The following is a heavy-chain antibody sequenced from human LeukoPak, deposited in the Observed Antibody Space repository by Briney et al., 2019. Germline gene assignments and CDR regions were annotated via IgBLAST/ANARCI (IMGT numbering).Heavy chain of an antibody. CDR1: GGSISSYY. Sequence: SETLSLTCTVSGGSISSYYWSWIRQPPGKGLEWIGYIYYSGSTNYNPSLKSRVTISVDTSKNQFSLKLSSVTAADTAVYYCARLAADSSGYYLDYRGQGTLVTVSS. D-gene: IGHD3-22*01. CDR2: IYYSGST. J-gene: IGHJ4*02. V-gene: IGHV4-59*08. CDR3: ARLAADSSGYYLDY.